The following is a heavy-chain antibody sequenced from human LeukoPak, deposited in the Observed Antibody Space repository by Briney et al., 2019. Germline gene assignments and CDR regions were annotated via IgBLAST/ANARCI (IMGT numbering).Heavy chain of an antibody. D-gene: IGHD3-22*01. CDR2: ISYNGSNK. J-gene: IGHJ4*02. CDR1: GFTFSSYG. CDR3: AKDPYYSDSSGYPDY. V-gene: IGHV3-30*18. Sequence: PGRSLRLSCAASGFTFSSYGMHWVRQAPGKGLEWVAIISYNGSNKYYADSVKGRFTTSRDNSKNTLYLQMNSLRAEDTAVYYCAKDPYYSDSSGYPDYWGQGTLVTVSS.